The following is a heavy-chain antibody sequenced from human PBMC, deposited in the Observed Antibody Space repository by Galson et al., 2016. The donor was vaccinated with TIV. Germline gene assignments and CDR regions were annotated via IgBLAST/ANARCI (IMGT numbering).Heavy chain of an antibody. D-gene: IGHD4-23*01. J-gene: IGHJ4*02. CDR2: IWYDGTNT. CDR1: GFTFSSFG. V-gene: IGHV3-33*01. Sequence: SLRLSCAASGFTFSSFGMHWVRQAPVKGLEWVALIWYDGTNTYYADSVKGRFTISRDNSKNTLFVQMNSLRAEDTAAYYCARAPDYGGNFGGTGETHSYYFHYWGQGTLVTVSS. CDR3: ARAPDYGGNFGGTGETHSYYFHY.